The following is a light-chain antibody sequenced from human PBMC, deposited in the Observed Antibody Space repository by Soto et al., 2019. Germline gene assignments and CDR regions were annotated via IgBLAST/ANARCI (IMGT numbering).Light chain of an antibody. J-gene: IGKJ2*01. V-gene: IGKV1-39*01. CDR3: QQSYRTLPDI. Sequence: DIQMTQSPSSLSASVGDRVTITCPARQSISSYVNWYQQKPGKAPKLLIHTASSLQSGVPSRFTGSGSGTDFTLTISSLQPEDFVTYYCQQSYRTLPDIFGEGTKLEIK. CDR1: QSISSY. CDR2: TAS.